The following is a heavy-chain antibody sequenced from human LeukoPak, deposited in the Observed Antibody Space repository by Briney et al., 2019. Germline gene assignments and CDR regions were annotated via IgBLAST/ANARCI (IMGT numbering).Heavy chain of an antibody. CDR1: GGSISTSNSY. CDR3: ARVTTVTKFDY. Sequence: SETLSLTCAVSGGSISTSNSYWGWIRRPPGKGLEWIGSIYYSGSTYYNPSLKSRVTISVDTSKNQFSLKLSSVTAADTAVYYCARVTTVTKFDYWGQGTLVTVSS. J-gene: IGHJ4*02. D-gene: IGHD4-17*01. CDR2: IYYSGST. V-gene: IGHV4-39*07.